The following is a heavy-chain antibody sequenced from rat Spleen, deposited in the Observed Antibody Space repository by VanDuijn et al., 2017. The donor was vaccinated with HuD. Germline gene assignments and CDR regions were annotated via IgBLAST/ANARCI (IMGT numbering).Heavy chain of an antibody. V-gene: IGHV5S23*01. J-gene: IGHJ2*01. CDR3: ARRYDFDY. CDR2: ISYAGYTT. CDR1: GFTFSDHY. D-gene: IGHD2-1*01. Sequence: EVQLVESGGGLVQPGRSLKLSCAASGFTFSDHYMAWFRQAPTKGLEWVASISYAGYTTNYRYSVQGRFTISRDNAKSTLYLQMDSLRSEDTATYYCARRYDFDYWGQGVMVTVSS.